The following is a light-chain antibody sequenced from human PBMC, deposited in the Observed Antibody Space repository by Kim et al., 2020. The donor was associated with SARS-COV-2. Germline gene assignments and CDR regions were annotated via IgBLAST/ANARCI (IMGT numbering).Light chain of an antibody. J-gene: IGKJ4*01. CDR1: QDIVKY. CDR3: LQYDTFPLT. Sequence: DIQMTQSPSSLSASVGDRITITCQASQDIVKYVNWYQQKPGKAPNLLIYDASNLETGVPSRFSGSGSGTDFTFTISSLQPEDIATYYCLQYDTFPLTFGGGTKVDIK. V-gene: IGKV1-33*01. CDR2: DAS.